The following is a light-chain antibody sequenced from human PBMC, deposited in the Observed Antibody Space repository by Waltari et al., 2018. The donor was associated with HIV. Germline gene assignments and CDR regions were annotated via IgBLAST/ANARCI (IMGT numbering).Light chain of an antibody. CDR1: TSNIGTNY. CDR3: GTWDTSLSAGL. V-gene: IGLV1-51*01. Sequence: QSVLPQPPSVSAAPGQRVTIPCPGSTSNIGTNYVSWYQQFPGTAPKLLIYDNNHRSSGIPDRFSGSKSGTSATLAITGLQTEDEADYYCGTWDTSLSAGLFGGGTKVTVL. CDR2: DNN. J-gene: IGLJ2*01.